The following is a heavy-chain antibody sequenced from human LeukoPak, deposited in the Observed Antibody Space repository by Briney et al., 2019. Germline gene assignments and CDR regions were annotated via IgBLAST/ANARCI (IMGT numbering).Heavy chain of an antibody. J-gene: IGHJ4*02. D-gene: IGHD6-13*01. V-gene: IGHV1-8*01. CDR1: GYTFTSYD. CDR2: MNPNSGNT. Sequence: ASVKVSYKASGYTFTSYDINWVRQATGQGLEWMGWMNPNSGNTGYAQKFQGRVTMTRNTSISTAYMELSSLRSEDTAVYYCARRAVIAAAGTIGYWGQGTLVTVSS. CDR3: ARRAVIAAAGTIGY.